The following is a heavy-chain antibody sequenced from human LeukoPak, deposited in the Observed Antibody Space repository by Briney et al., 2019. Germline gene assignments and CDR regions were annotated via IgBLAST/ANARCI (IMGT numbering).Heavy chain of an antibody. D-gene: IGHD3-10*02. CDR2: IRSSSSTI. V-gene: IGHV3-48*04. J-gene: IGHJ6*04. CDR1: GFTFSNYS. Sequence: GGSLRLSCEASGFTFSNYSMNWVRQAPGQGLEWVSYIRSSSSTIYYADSVKGRFTITRDNAKNSLYLQMNSLRAEDTAVYYCAELGITMIGGVWGKGTTVTISS. CDR3: AELGITMIGGV.